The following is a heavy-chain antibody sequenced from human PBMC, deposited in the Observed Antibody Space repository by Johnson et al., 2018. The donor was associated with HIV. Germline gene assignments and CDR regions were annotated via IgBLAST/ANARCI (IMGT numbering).Heavy chain of an antibody. V-gene: IGHV3-30*15. D-gene: IGHD6-6*01. CDR1: GFTFNSYA. J-gene: IGHJ3*02. CDR3: AKDSNRWEQLAYAFDI. CDR2: ISYDGSNK. Sequence: QVQLVESGGGVVQPGGSLRLSCEASGFTFNSYAMNWVRQAPGKGLEWVEVISYDGSNKYYADSVKGRFTISRDNSRNTVYLQMSKLRTEETAVYYCAKDSNRWEQLAYAFDIWGQGT.